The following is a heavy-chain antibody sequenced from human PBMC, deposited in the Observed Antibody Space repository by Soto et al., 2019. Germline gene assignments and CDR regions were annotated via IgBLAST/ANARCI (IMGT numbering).Heavy chain of an antibody. J-gene: IGHJ6*02. Sequence: GGSLKLSCAASGFTFSSYGMHWVRQAPGKGLEWVAVISYDGSNKYYADSVKGRFTISRDNSKNTLYLQMNSLRAEDTAVYYCAKEDTAMVTPYYYYYGMDVWGQGTTVTVSS. CDR2: ISYDGSNK. V-gene: IGHV3-30*18. CDR3: AKEDTAMVTPYYYYYGMDV. D-gene: IGHD5-18*01. CDR1: GFTFSSYG.